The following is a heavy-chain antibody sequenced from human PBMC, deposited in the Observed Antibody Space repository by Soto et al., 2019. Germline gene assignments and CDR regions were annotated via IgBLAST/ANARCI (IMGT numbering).Heavy chain of an antibody. CDR1: GYTFTGYF. CDR2: INPNSGAT. J-gene: IGHJ5*02. D-gene: IGHD3-3*01. V-gene: IGHV1-2*02. CDR3: ARGGGTILAPLP. Sequence: ASVKVSCKASGYTFTGYFIHWVRQAPGQGLEWMAYINPNSGATKYAQKFQGRVTLTRDTSINTAYMEMSMLTSDDTAVYYCARGGGTILAPLPWGQGTLVTVSS.